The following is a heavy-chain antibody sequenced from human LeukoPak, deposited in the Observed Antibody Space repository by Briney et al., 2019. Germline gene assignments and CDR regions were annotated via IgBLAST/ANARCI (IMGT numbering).Heavy chain of an antibody. D-gene: IGHD4-4*01. V-gene: IGHV1-46*01. CDR3: ARAGSTVTTPNYYYCGMDV. Sequence: ASVKVSCKASGYTFTSYYMHWVRQAPGQGLEWMGIINPSGGSTSYAQKFQGRVTMTRDTSTSTVYMELSSLRSEDTAVYYCARAGSTVTTPNYYYCGMDVWGQGTTVTVSS. CDR1: GYTFTSYY. CDR2: INPSGGST. J-gene: IGHJ6*02.